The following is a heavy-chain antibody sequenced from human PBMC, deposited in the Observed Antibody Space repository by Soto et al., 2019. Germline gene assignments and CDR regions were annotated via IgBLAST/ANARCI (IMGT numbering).Heavy chain of an antibody. CDR1: GLTVSSYA. CDR2: ISSDGNKK. CDR3: AKDKRDGDKYGAGYFDY. D-gene: IGHD3-10*01. J-gene: IGHJ4*02. Sequence: QVQLVESGGGVVQPGRSLRLSCAASGLTVSSYAFHWVRQAPGKGLEWVALISSDGNKKNYSDSVRGRFTISRDNSKRTLYLQMSSPRPEDTAVYYCAKDKRDGDKYGAGYFDYWGQGALVTVSS. V-gene: IGHV3-30*18.